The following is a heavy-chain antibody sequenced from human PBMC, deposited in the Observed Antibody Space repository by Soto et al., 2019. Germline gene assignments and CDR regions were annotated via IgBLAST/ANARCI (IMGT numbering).Heavy chain of an antibody. CDR3: ARQRTSVVTQAYFDV. Sequence: SETLSLTCTVSGGSVSSGSYYWSWIRQPPGKGLEWIGSIYYSGSTNNNPSLRSRVSMSVDTSKDQFSLKLKSVTAADTALYFCARQRTSVVTQAYFDVWGPGSLVTVSS. CDR1: GGSVSSGSYY. D-gene: IGHD2-21*02. CDR2: IYYSGST. J-gene: IGHJ4*02. V-gene: IGHV4-61*01.